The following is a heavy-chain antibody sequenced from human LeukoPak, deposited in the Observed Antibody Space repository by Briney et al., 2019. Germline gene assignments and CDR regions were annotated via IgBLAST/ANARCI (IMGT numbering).Heavy chain of an antibody. CDR3: ARGRGIVPSAMWDF. J-gene: IGHJ4*02. CDR1: GGSITSGGYS. CDR2: IYLGGAT. Sequence: SQTLSLTCAVSGGSITSGGYSWGWIRQPPRKGLEWIGYIYLGGATQYNTSPKSRVTMSLDTSKNQFSLKLSSVTAADTAVYYCARGRGIVPSAMWDFWGQGTLVTVSS. D-gene: IGHD2-2*01. V-gene: IGHV4-30-2*01.